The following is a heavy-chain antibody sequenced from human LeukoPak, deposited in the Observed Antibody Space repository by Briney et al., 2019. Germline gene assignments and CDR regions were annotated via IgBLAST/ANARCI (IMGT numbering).Heavy chain of an antibody. CDR1: GDAFISNS. CDR2: INPYNGNT. D-gene: IGHD3-10*01. V-gene: IGHV1-18*01. J-gene: IGHJ3*01. Sequence: ASVKVSCKASGDAFISNSFVWVRQAPGQGLEWVAWINPYNGNTDSAHRFQDRVTMTTDTSTSTAYMELRTLRSDDTAMYFCASTRILSGSSFDAWGQGTMVIVSS. CDR3: ASTRILSGSSFDA.